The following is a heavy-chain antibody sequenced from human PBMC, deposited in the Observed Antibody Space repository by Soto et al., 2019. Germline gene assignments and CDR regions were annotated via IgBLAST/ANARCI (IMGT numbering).Heavy chain of an antibody. V-gene: IGHV3-33*01. CDR2: IWYDGSNK. Sequence: QVQLVESGGGVVQPGRSLRLSCAASGFTFSSYGMHWVRQAPGKGLEWVAVIWYDGSNKYYADSVKGRFTISRDNSKNTLYLQMNSLRGEDTAVYYCAREGACSGGSCQPDPWGQGTLVTVSS. D-gene: IGHD2-15*01. CDR1: GFTFSSYG. CDR3: AREGACSGGSCQPDP. J-gene: IGHJ5*02.